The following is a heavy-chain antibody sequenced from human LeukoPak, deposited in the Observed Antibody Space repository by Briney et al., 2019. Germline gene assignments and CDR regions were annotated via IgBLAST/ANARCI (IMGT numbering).Heavy chain of an antibody. D-gene: IGHD2-8*01. Sequence: SETLSLTCAVYGGSFSGYYWSWIRQPPGKGLEWIGEINHSGSTNYNPSLKSRVTISVDTSENQFSLKLSSVTAADTAVYYCARGLGYCTNGVCYTGPNWFDPWGQGTLVTVSS. J-gene: IGHJ5*02. CDR1: GGSFSGYY. V-gene: IGHV4-34*01. CDR2: INHSGST. CDR3: ARGLGYCTNGVCYTGPNWFDP.